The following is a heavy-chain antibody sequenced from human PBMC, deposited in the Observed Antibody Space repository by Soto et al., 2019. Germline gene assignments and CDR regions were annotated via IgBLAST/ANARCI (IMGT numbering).Heavy chain of an antibody. CDR3: ARHQLGTMSYYYYGMDV. CDR2: IDPSDSYT. D-gene: IGHD3-10*02. Sequence: GESLKISCKGSGYSFTSYWISWVRQMPGKGLEWMGRIDPSDSYTNYSPSFQGHVTISADKSISTAYLQWSSLKASDTAMYYCARHQLGTMSYYYYGMDVWGQGTTVTVSS. V-gene: IGHV5-10-1*01. J-gene: IGHJ6*02. CDR1: GYSFTSYW.